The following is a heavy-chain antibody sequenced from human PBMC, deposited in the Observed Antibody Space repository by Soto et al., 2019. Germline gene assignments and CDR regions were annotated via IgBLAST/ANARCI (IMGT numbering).Heavy chain of an antibody. V-gene: IGHV2-5*02. J-gene: IGHJ3*01. Sequence: QITLKESGPTLVKPTQTLTLTCTFSGFSLTTSGVGVGWIRQPPGKALEWLALIYWDDDKRYSPYLKSRPTITKDTSKNQVVLTVTNLDPVYTATYYCAHLAVTGTLGSFDVWGQGTMVTVSS. CDR1: GFSLTTSGVG. CDR2: IYWDDDK. D-gene: IGHD6-19*01. CDR3: AHLAVTGTLGSFDV.